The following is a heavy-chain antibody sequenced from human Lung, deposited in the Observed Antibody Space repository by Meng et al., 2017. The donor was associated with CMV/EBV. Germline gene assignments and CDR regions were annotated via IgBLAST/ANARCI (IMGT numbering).Heavy chain of an antibody. CDR1: GYTFTGYY. CDR3: VRANLGSADY. J-gene: IGHJ4*02. V-gene: IGHV1-2*06. D-gene: IGHD7-27*01. Sequence: QGQLWQSGVEVKKPGASVKVSCKASGYTFTGYYMHWLRQAPGQGLEWVGRITPSSGGTTYAQKFQGRVTMTRDTSISTAYMELSSLRSDDAAIYYCVRANLGSADYWGQGTLVTVSS. CDR2: ITPSSGGT.